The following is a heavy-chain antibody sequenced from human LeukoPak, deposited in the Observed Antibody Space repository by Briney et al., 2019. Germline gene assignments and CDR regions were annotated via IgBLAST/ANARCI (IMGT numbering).Heavy chain of an antibody. CDR1: GFTFSSYT. J-gene: IGHJ6*02. CDR3: ARDGPYYDSSGYEYYYYGMDV. CDR2: ISSSSSYI. V-gene: IGHV3-21*01. D-gene: IGHD3-22*01. Sequence: GGSLRLSCAASGFTFSSYTMNWVRQAPGNGLEWVSSISSSSSYIYYADSVKGRFTISRDNAKNSLYLQMNSLRAEDTAVYYCARDGPYYDSSGYEYYYYGMDVWGQGTTVTVSS.